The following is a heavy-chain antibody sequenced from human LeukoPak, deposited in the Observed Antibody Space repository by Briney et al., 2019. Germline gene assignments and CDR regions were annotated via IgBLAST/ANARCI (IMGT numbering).Heavy chain of an antibody. CDR1: GYFISSGFF. CDR3: VRETRTVPFYYYFDV. J-gene: IGHJ6*03. D-gene: IGHD4-11*01. V-gene: IGHV4-38-2*02. CDR2: IYHRGTT. Sequence: SSETLSLTCDVSGYFISSGFFWGWIRPPPGKGLECIGSIYHRGTTYYNPSLKSRVAISVDTSKNQFSLRLSSVTAADTAVYYCVRETRTVPFYYYFDVWGKGTTVAVSS.